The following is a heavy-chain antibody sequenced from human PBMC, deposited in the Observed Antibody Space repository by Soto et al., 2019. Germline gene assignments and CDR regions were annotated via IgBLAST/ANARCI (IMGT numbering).Heavy chain of an antibody. CDR1: GFTFSSYA. V-gene: IGHV3-23*01. D-gene: IGHD3-16*01. J-gene: IGHJ6*02. CDR3: AKDRYGGPVDTSSYYYGMDV. Sequence: PGGSLRLSCAASGFTFSSYAMSWVRQAPGKGLEWVSAISGSGGSTYYADSVKGRFTISRDNSKNTLYLQMNSLRAEDTAVYYCAKDRYGGPVDTSSYYYGMDVWGQGTTVTVSS. CDR2: ISGSGGST.